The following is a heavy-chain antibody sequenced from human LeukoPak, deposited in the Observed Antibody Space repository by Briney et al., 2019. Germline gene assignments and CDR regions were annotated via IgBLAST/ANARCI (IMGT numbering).Heavy chain of an antibody. J-gene: IGHJ6*02. Sequence: SVKVSCKASGGTFSSYAISWVRQAPGQGLEWMGGIIPIFGTANYAQKFQGRVTITADKSTSTAYMELSSLRSEDTAVYYCARVQTHYGGNSYYYYGMDVWGQGTTVTVSS. CDR3: ARVQTHYGGNSYYYYGMDV. V-gene: IGHV1-69*06. D-gene: IGHD4-23*01. CDR1: GGTFSSYA. CDR2: IIPIFGTA.